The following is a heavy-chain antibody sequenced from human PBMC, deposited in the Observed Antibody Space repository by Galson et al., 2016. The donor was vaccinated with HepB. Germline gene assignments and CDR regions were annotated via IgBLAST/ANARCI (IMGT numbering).Heavy chain of an antibody. CDR1: GFTFSRYD. Sequence: SLRLSCAASGFTFSRYDMHWVRQAPGKGLEWVAVISYDVTNKSYTESVKGRFTISRDNSKNKLYLQMNSLRPEDTAVYYCATHFRDGYRPYFDYWGQGALVTVSS. CDR2: ISYDVTNK. J-gene: IGHJ4*02. D-gene: IGHD5-24*01. CDR3: ATHFRDGYRPYFDY. V-gene: IGHV3-30-3*01.